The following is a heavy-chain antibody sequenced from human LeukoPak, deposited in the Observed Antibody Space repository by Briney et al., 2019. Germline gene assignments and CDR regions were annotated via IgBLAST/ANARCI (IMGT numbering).Heavy chain of an antibody. CDR3: ARGDIVVVPAAVPSYYYCYYMDV. J-gene: IGHJ6*03. Sequence: ASVKVSCKASGYTFTGYYMHWVRQAPGQGLEWMGWINPNSGGTNYAQKFQGRVTMTRDTSISTAYMELSRLRSDDTAVYYCARGDIVVVPAAVPSYYYCYYMDVWGKGTTVTVSS. V-gene: IGHV1-2*02. D-gene: IGHD2-2*01. CDR2: INPNSGGT. CDR1: GYTFTGYY.